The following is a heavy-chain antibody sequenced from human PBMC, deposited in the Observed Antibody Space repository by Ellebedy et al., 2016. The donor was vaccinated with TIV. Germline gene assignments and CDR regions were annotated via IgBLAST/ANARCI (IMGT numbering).Heavy chain of an antibody. V-gene: IGHV3-74*01. D-gene: IGHD2-8*01. Sequence: GESLKISXAASGFSVSNSYMSWVRQAPGKGLVWVSRITNDGSETRYADSVKGRFTISRDNARKTVYLQMSSLRAEDTAIYYCAGRMVYAPRWGQGTLVTVSS. CDR2: ITNDGSET. CDR1: GFSVSNSY. J-gene: IGHJ4*02. CDR3: AGRMVYAPR.